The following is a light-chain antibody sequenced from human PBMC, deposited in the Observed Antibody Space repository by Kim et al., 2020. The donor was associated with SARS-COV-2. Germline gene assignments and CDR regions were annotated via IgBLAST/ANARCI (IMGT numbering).Light chain of an antibody. CDR1: SGHSRNS. Sequence: QLVLTQSPSASASLGASVKLTCTLSSGHSRNSIAWHQQQPEKGPRYLMNLNSDGSHTKGDGIPDRFSGSSSGAERYLIISSLQSEDEADYYCQTWGTGIQVFGGGTQLTVL. J-gene: IGLJ3*02. CDR2: LNSDGSH. V-gene: IGLV4-69*01. CDR3: QTWGTGIQV.